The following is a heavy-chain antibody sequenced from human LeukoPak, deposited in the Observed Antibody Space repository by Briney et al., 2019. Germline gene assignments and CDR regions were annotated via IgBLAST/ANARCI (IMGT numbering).Heavy chain of an antibody. J-gene: IGHJ4*02. CDR2: ISSTGNTI. V-gene: IGHV3-48*03. CDR1: GFTFSSFE. D-gene: IGHD2-15*01. CDR3: ATPRYEYCSGGSCDFGFDY. Sequence: GSLRLSCAASGFTFSSFEMNWVRQAPGKGLEWVSYISSTGNTIYYADSVKGRFTISRDNAKNSLYLQMNSLRAEDTAVYYCATPRYEYCSGGSCDFGFDYWGQGTLVTVSS.